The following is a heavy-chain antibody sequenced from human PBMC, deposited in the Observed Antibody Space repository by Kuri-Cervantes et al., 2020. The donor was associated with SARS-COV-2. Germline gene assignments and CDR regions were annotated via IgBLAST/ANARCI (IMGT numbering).Heavy chain of an antibody. J-gene: IGHJ4*02. Sequence: GESLKISCVASGFTFSSYWMSWVRQAPGKGLEWVADIKQDGSQKFYVDSVKGRFTISRDNAKNSVFLEMSSLGDEDTAVYYCAREWGLLQYFFDSWGQGTLVTVSS. CDR2: IKQDGSQK. CDR1: GFTFSSYW. D-gene: IGHD1-26*01. V-gene: IGHV3-7*01. CDR3: AREWGLLQYFFDS.